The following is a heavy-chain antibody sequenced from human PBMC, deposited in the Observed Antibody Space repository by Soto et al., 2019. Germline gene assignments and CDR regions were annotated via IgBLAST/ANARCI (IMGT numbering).Heavy chain of an antibody. D-gene: IGHD1-20*01. CDR1: GFTFPKAW. CDR3: TTALHFNGNDYLYGVHV. CDR2: IKRNTDAGTA. Sequence: GGSLRLSCAASGFTFPKAWMNCVRQAPGKGLEWVGRIKRNTDAGTADYATPVEGRFSISRDDSKNIVYLQLNNLKTEDTAVKYCTTALHFNGNDYLYGVHVWGHGPPVTVS. J-gene: IGHJ6*01. V-gene: IGHV3-15*01.